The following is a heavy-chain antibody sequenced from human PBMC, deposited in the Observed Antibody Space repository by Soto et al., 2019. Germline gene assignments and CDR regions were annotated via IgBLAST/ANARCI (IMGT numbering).Heavy chain of an antibody. J-gene: IGHJ4*02. D-gene: IGHD1-26*01. Sequence: PSETLSLTCTVSGGSVSSGSYYWSWIRQPPGKGLEWIGYIYYSGSTNYNPSLKSRVTISVDTSKNQFSLKLSSVTAADTAVYYCARDPRGSYYDYWGQGTLVTVSS. CDR1: GGSVSSGSYY. V-gene: IGHV4-61*01. CDR3: ARDPRGSYYDY. CDR2: IYYSGST.